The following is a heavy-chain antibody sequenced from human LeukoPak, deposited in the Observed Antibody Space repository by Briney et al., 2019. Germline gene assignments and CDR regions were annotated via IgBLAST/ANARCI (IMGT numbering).Heavy chain of an antibody. CDR2: IYYSGSI. CDR1: GYSISSSTW. V-gene: IGHV4-28*05. J-gene: IGHJ4*02. D-gene: IGHD2-2*03. CDR3: AKIGYCRTTTSSGAFDY. Sequence: PSDTLSLTCAVSGYSISSSTWWGWIRQPPGKGLEWIGYIYYSGSICYNPSLKSRVTMSVDTSQNQFSLKLRPVTAVDTAVYYCAKIGYCRTTTSSGAFDYWGQGTLVTVSS.